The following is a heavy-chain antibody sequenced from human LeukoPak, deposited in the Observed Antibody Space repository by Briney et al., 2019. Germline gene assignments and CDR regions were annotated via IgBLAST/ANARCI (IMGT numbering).Heavy chain of an antibody. CDR3: AREDGYCSGGNCYSYFDS. V-gene: IGHV3-7*01. D-gene: IGHD2-15*01. J-gene: IGHJ4*02. CDR1: GFTFSHFW. CDR2: IKKTGSET. Sequence: GGSLRLSCAASGFTFSHFWMSWVRQAPGKGLEWVAYIKKTGSETYYVDSVKGRFTITRDNTRNSLFLQMYSLRAEDTAVYFCAREDGYCSGGNCYSYFDSWGQGTLLTVSS.